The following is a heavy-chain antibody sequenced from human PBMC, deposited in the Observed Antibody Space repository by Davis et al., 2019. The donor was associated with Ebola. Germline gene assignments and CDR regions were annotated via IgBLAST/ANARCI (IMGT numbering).Heavy chain of an antibody. V-gene: IGHV4-34*01. J-gene: IGHJ6*02. D-gene: IGHD3-10*01. CDR1: GGSTDTRHYY. CDR2: INHSGST. Sequence: SETLSLTCTVPGGSTDTRHYYWSWIRQPPGKGLEWIGEINHSGSTNYNPSLKSRVTISVDTSKNQFSLKLSSVTAADTAVYYCARGPGMVRGVRPYYYGMDVWGQGTTVTVSS. CDR3: ARGPGMVRGVRPYYYGMDV.